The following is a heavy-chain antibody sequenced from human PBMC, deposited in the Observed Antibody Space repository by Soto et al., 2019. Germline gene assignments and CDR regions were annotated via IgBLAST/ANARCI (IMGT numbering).Heavy chain of an antibody. Sequence: PGGSLRLSCAASGFTFSSYGMHWVRQAPGKGLEWVAVISYDGSNKYYADSVKGRFTISRDNSKNTLYLQMNSLRAEDTAVYYCAKELLSGYYFLAFDYWGQATLVTVSS. CDR2: ISYDGSNK. CDR1: GFTFSSYG. V-gene: IGHV3-30*18. J-gene: IGHJ4*02. D-gene: IGHD3-22*01. CDR3: AKELLSGYYFLAFDY.